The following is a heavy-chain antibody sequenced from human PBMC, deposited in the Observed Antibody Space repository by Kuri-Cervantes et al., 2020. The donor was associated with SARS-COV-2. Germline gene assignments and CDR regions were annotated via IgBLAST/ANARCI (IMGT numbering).Heavy chain of an antibody. V-gene: IGHV4-59*01. CDR2: IYYSGST. J-gene: IGHJ6*02. CDR1: GGSISSYY. Sequence: GSLRLSCTVSGGSISSYYWSWIRQPPGKGLEWIGYIYYSGSTNYNPPLKSRVTISVDTSKNQFSLKLSSVTAADTAVYYCARVVDTPYYYGMDVWGQGTTVTVSS. CDR3: ARVVDTPYYYGMDV. D-gene: IGHD2-15*01.